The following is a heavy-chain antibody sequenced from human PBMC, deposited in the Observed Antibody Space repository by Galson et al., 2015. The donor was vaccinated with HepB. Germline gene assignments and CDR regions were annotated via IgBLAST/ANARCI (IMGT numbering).Heavy chain of an antibody. CDR2: IWYDGSNK. CDR3: ARDGPRLYRGRRQLWGFDY. V-gene: IGHV3-33*01. Sequence: SLRLSCAASGFTFSSYGMHWVRQAPGKGLEWVAVIWYDGSNKYYADSVKGRFTISRDNSKNTLYLQMNSLRAEDTAVYYCARDGPRLYRGRRQLWGFDYWGQGTLVTVSS. D-gene: IGHD5-18*01. J-gene: IGHJ4*02. CDR1: GFTFSSYG.